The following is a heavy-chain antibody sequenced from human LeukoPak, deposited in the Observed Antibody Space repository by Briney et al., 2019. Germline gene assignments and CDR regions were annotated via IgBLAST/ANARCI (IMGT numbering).Heavy chain of an antibody. CDR2: VGGGGDYT. D-gene: IGHD2-21*02. Sequence: GGYLRLSCAASGFTFTSYVMSWVRQAPGKGLEWVASVGGGGDYTYYSDSVKGRFTISRDNSENTVYLQMKRLRAEDTAVYYCVRRTASDFWGQGALVTVSS. J-gene: IGHJ4*02. CDR1: GFTFTSYV. CDR3: VRRTASDF. V-gene: IGHV3-23*01.